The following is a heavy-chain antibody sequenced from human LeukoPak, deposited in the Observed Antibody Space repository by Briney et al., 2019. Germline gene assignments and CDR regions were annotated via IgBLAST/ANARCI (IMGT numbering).Heavy chain of an antibody. D-gene: IGHD4-17*01. Sequence: GESLRISCKGSGYSFTSYWITWVRQMPGKGLAWMGRIDPSDSYTNYSPSFQGHVTISADKSISTAYLQWSSLKASDTAMYYCAARARDYGDFDFDYWGQGTLVTVSS. CDR2: IDPSDSYT. CDR1: GYSFTSYW. CDR3: AARARDYGDFDFDY. J-gene: IGHJ4*02. V-gene: IGHV5-10-1*01.